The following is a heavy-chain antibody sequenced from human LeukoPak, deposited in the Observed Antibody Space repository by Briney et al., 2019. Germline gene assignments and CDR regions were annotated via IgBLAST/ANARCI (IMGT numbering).Heavy chain of an antibody. Sequence: PGGSLRLSCAASGFTFSSYWMHWVRQAPGKGLVRDSRINGDGSSTNYADSVKGRFTISRDNAKNTLYLQVNSLRAEDTAVYYCARGPNYYDSTGMSDWGQGTLVTVSS. V-gene: IGHV3-74*01. CDR2: INGDGSST. CDR1: GFTFSSYW. CDR3: ARGPNYYDSTGMSD. D-gene: IGHD3-22*01. J-gene: IGHJ4*02.